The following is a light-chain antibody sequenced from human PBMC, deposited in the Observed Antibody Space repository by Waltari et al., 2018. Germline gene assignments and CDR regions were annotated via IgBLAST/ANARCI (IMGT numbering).Light chain of an antibody. CDR3: QVWHSTFDHPV. J-gene: IGLJ2*01. V-gene: IGLV3-21*02. CDR2: DDS. CDR1: HIESQT. Sequence: YVLTQSPSVSVAPGQTAPITCGGIHIESQTVHWYQRKPGQAPVLVVYDDSARPSGIPDRFSGSNSGDPATLTISRVEAGDEADYYCQVWHSTFDHPVFGGGTKLTVL.